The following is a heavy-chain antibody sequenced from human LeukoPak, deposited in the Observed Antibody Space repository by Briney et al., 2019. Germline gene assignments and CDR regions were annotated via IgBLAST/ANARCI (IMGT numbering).Heavy chain of an antibody. CDR3: ARDKVGANAFDI. J-gene: IGHJ3*02. V-gene: IGHV4-59*01. Sequence: SETLSLTCTVSGGSISSYYWSWIRQPPGKGLEWIGYIYYSGSTNYNPSLKSRVTISVDTSKNQFSLKLSSVTAADTAVYYCARDKVGANAFDIWGQGTMVTVSS. CDR2: IYYSGST. CDR1: GGSISSYY. D-gene: IGHD1-26*01.